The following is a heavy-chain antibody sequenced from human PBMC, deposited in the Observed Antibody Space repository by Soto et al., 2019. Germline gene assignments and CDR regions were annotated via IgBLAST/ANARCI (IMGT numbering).Heavy chain of an antibody. CDR3: ARKQERSGPHYFDY. Sequence: SDEVSSKAPGYTYTADLISCVSQATEQGLEWMGWMNPYSVNTGYAQKFQGRVPVTRNTSISTVYMELSGLRPDDTALYYCARKQERSGPHYFDYRGQGSQVPGSS. D-gene: IGHD6-25*01. CDR1: GYTYTADL. J-gene: IGHJ4*02. V-gene: IGHV1-8*01. CDR2: MNPYSVNT.